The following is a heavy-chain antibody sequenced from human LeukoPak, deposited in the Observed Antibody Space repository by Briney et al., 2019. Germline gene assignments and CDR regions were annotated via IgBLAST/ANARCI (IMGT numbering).Heavy chain of an antibody. D-gene: IGHD6-13*01. J-gene: IGHJ4*02. CDR2: INPNSGGT. V-gene: IGHV1-2*02. CDR1: GYTFTGYY. CDR3: ARGRTIAAAGRLFDY. Sequence: ASVTDSFKASGYTFTGYYMHWVRQAPGQGLEWMGWINPNSGGTSYAQKFQGRVTMTRDTSISTAYMELSRLRSDETAVYYCARGRTIAAAGRLFDYWGQGTLVTVSS.